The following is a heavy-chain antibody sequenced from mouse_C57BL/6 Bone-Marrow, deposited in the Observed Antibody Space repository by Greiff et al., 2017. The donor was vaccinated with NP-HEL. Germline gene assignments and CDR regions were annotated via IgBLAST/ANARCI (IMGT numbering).Heavy chain of an antibody. CDR3: ARRGLLRWYFDV. J-gene: IGHJ1*03. D-gene: IGHD1-1*01. Sequence: DVKLVESGGGLVQPGGSLKLSCAASGFTFSDYGMAWVRQAPRKGPEWVAFISNLAYSIYYADTVTGRFTISRENAKNTLYLEMSSLRSEDTAMYYCARRGLLRWYFDVWGTGTTVTVSS. CDR1: GFTFSDYG. V-gene: IGHV5-15*04. CDR2: ISNLAYSI.